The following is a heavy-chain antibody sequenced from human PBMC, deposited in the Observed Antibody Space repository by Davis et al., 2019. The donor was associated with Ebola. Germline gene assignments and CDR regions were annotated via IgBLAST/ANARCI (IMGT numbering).Heavy chain of an antibody. CDR1: GGSISSYY. D-gene: IGHD3-3*01. CDR2: IYYSGST. V-gene: IGHV4-59*01. CDR3: ARGVYYDFWSGYSMDV. Sequence: PSETLSLTCTVSGGSISSYYWSWIRQPPGKGLEWIGYIYYSGSTNYNPSLKSRVTISVDTSKNQFSLKLSSVTAADTAVYYCARGVYYDFWSGYSMDVWGQGTTVTVSS. J-gene: IGHJ6*02.